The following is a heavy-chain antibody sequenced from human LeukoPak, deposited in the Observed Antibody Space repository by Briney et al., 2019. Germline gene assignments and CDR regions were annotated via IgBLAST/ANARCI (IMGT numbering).Heavy chain of an antibody. V-gene: IGHV4-34*01. J-gene: IGHJ4*02. D-gene: IGHD6-13*01. CDR1: GGSFSGYY. CDR2: INHSGST. CDR3: ARVRAAAGSFDY. Sequence: PSETLSLTCAVYGGSFSGYYWSWIRQPPGKGLEWIGEINHSGSTNYNPSLKSRVTISVDTSKNQFSLKLSSVTAADMAVYYCARVRAAAGSFDYWGQGTLVTVSS.